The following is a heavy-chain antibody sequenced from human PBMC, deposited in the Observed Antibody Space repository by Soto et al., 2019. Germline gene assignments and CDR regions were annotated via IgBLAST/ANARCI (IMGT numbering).Heavy chain of an antibody. CDR2: MNPSNGNT. D-gene: IGHD3-10*01. CDR1: GSTFTSYD. Sequence: ASVKVSCKASGSTFTSYDINWVRQAPGQGFEYLGWMNPSNGNTSYLQKFQGRVTITRDTSASTAYMELSSLRSEDTAVYYCARDSPYYYGSGSYYNGLNYYYYGMDVWGQGTTVTVSS. J-gene: IGHJ6*02. V-gene: IGHV1-8*01. CDR3: ARDSPYYYGSGSYYNGLNYYYYGMDV.